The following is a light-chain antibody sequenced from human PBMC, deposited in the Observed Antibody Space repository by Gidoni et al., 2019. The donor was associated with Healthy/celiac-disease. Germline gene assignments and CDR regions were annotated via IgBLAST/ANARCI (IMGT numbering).Light chain of an antibody. CDR3: QQRSNWPPH. V-gene: IGKV3-11*01. J-gene: IGKJ4*01. CDR2: DAS. Sequence: EIVLTQSPATLSLSPGEKATLSCRASQSVSSYLAWYQQKPGQAPRLLISDASNRATGIPARFSGSGSGTDFTLTISSLEPEDFAVYYCQQRSNWPPHFGGGTKVEIK. CDR1: QSVSSY.